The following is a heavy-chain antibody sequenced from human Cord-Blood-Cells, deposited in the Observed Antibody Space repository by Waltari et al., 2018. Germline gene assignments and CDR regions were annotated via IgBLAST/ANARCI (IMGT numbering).Heavy chain of an antibody. Sequence: EVQLVESGGGLVKPGGSLRLSCAASGFTFSSYSMNWVRQAPGKGLEWVSSISSSSRYIYYADSVKGRFTISRDNAKNSLYLQMNSLRAEDTAVYYCADTPYSSSHLQHWGQGTLVTVSS. CDR3: ADTPYSSSHLQH. CDR1: GFTFSSYS. V-gene: IGHV3-21*01. CDR2: ISSSSRYI. J-gene: IGHJ1*01. D-gene: IGHD6-13*01.